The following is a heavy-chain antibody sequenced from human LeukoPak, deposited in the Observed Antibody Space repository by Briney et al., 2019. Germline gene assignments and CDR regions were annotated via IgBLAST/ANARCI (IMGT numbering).Heavy chain of an antibody. J-gene: IGHJ4*02. CDR1: GLTFSSYA. D-gene: IGHD5-24*01. Sequence: PGGSLRLSCAASGLTFSSYAMSWVRQAPGKGLEWVSAISGGDVCTYYADSVKGRFTISRDNSKNTLYLQMNSLRAEDTAVYYCARGAGYNYPYYFDYWGQGTLVTVSS. CDR3: ARGAGYNYPYYFDY. CDR2: ISGGDVCT. V-gene: IGHV3-23*01.